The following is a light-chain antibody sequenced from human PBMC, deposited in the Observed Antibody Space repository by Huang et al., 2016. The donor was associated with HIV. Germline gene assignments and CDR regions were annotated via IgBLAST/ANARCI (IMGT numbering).Light chain of an antibody. V-gene: IGKV1-39*01. CDR2: AAS. CDR1: QSITTY. Sequence: IQMTQSPSSLPAFVGDRVTITCRASQSITTYLNWYQQKIGESPKLLIYAASILQSGVPLMFGGSGSGTNFSLTITNLQSEDFAVYYCQQSYSIPWTFGQGTRVEI. J-gene: IGKJ1*01. CDR3: QQSYSIPWT.